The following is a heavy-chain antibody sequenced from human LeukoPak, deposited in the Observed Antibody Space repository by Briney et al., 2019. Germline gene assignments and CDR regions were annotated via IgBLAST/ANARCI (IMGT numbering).Heavy chain of an antibody. J-gene: IGHJ4*02. CDR3: ARAGILTGYYLDY. D-gene: IGHD3-9*01. CDR2: IYSGGRT. Sequence: GGSLRLSCAASGFTVSSNYMSWVRQAPGKGLEWVSVIYSGGRTYNADSVKGRFTISRDNSKNTLYLHMNSLRAEDTAVYYCARAGILTGYYLDYWGQGTLVTVSS. CDR1: GFTVSSNY. V-gene: IGHV3-66*01.